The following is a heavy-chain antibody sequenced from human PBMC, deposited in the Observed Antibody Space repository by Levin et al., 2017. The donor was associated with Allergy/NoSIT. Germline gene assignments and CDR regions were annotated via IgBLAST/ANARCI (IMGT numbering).Heavy chain of an antibody. J-gene: IGHJ4*02. CDR3: AKDRDYGGSSGVFDY. D-gene: IGHD4-23*01. Sequence: PPGGSLRLSCAASGFTFSSYAMTWVRQAPGKGLEWVSAISGSGGSTYYADSVKGRFTVSRDNSKNTLFLQMNSLRAEDTAVYYCAKDRDYGGSSGVFDYWGQGTLVTVSS. CDR2: ISGSGGST. V-gene: IGHV3-23*01. CDR1: GFTFSSYA.